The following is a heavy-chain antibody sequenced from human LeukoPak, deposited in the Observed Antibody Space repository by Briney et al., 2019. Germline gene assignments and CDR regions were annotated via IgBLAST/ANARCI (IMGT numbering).Heavy chain of an antibody. CDR1: EFTFSTYA. D-gene: IGHD3-3*01. J-gene: IGHJ4*02. CDR3: AKDAKRNYDFWDRFDY. V-gene: IGHV3-23*01. CDR2: ISGSGEST. Sequence: QPGGSLRLSCAASEFTFSTYAMSWVRQAPGKGLEWVSAISGSGESTYYAGSVKGRFTISRDNSKNTLYLQMNSLRAEDTALYYCAKDAKRNYDFWDRFDYWGQGTLVTVSS.